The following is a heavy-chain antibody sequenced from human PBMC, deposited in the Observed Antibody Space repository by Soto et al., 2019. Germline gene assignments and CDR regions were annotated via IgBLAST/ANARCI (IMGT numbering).Heavy chain of an antibody. CDR3: ARVGVVGACWDAFDI. D-gene: IGHD1-26*01. Sequence: QVQLVESGGGVVQPGRSLRLSCAASGFTFSTYGMHWVRQAPGKGLEWVAVIWYDGNNKYYADSVKGRFSIPRDNSKNTLYLQMNSLRAEDTAIYYCARVGVVGACWDAFDIWGQGTMVTVSS. V-gene: IGHV3-33*01. CDR1: GFTFSTYG. J-gene: IGHJ3*02. CDR2: IWYDGNNK.